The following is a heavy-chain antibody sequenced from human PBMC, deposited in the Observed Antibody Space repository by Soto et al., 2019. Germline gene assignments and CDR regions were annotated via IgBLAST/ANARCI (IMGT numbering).Heavy chain of an antibody. CDR2: IKQDGSEK. V-gene: IGHV3-7*01. CDR1: GFTFSSYW. J-gene: IGHJ6*03. Sequence: GGSLRLSCAASGFTFSSYWMSWVRQAPGKGLEWVANIKQDGSEKYYVDSVKGRFTISRDNAKNSLYLQMNSLRAEDTAVYYCARAGYYAHRFMDVWGKGTTVTVSS. D-gene: IGHD3-22*01. CDR3: ARAGYYAHRFMDV.